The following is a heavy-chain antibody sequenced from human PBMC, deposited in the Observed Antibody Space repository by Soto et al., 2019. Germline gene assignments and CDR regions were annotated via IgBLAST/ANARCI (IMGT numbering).Heavy chain of an antibody. Sequence: ASVKVSCKASGFTFSDYGISWVRQAPGQGLEWMGRISAYNGKTNYAQKVQGRVTMTTDTSTSTAYMELRSLRSDDTAVYYCARGVGSGSYYNQYNWFDPWGQGTLVTVSS. CDR3: ARGVGSGSYYNQYNWFDP. CDR2: ISAYNGKT. CDR1: GFTFSDYG. J-gene: IGHJ5*02. D-gene: IGHD3-10*01. V-gene: IGHV1-18*01.